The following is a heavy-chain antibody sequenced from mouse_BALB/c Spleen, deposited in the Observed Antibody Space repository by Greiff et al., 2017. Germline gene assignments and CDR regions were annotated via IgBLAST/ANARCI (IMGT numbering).Heavy chain of an antibody. CDR2: ISSGGSYT. V-gene: IGHV5-6*03. J-gene: IGHJ4*01. D-gene: IGHD4-1*01. CDR1: GFTFSSYG. CDR3: ARLGREAMDY. Sequence: EVKLVESGGGLVQPGGSLKLSCAASGFTFSSYGMSWVRQTPDKRLEWVATISSGGSYTYYPDSVKGRFTISRDNAKNTLYLQMSSLKSEDTAMYYCARLGREAMDYWGQGTSVTVSS.